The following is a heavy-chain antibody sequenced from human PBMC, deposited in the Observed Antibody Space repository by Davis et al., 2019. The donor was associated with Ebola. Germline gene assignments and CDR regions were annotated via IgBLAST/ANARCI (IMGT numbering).Heavy chain of an antibody. J-gene: IGHJ5*02. Sequence: GGSLRLSCAASGFTFSSYSMNWVRQAPGKGLEWVSGISDSGGRTHYADSVEGRFTISRDNSKNTLYLQMNSLRAEDTAVYYCAKGGGTSSSDFRRTWGQGTLVTVSS. CDR1: GFTFSSYS. CDR3: AKGGGTSSSDFRRT. V-gene: IGHV3-23*01. D-gene: IGHD6-6*01. CDR2: ISDSGGRT.